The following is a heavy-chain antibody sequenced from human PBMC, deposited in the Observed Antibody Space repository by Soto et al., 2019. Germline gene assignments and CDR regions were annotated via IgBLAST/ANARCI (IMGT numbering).Heavy chain of an antibody. Sequence: EVQLVESGGGLVQPGGSLRLSCVASGFTFSSYWMSWVRQAPGKGLEWVANIRQDGNEKYYVESLKGRFTISRDNAKNSLYLQLHSLRLEDTAVYYCARSNEGAYYYDGMDVWGQGTTVTVSS. CDR3: ARSNEGAYYYDGMDV. CDR2: IRQDGNEK. J-gene: IGHJ6*02. V-gene: IGHV3-7*01. CDR1: GFTFSSYW. D-gene: IGHD1-1*01.